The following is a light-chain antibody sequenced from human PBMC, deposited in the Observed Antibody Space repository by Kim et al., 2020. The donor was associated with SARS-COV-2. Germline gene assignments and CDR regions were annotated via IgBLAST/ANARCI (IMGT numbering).Light chain of an antibody. CDR2: EVY. V-gene: IGLV2-11*01. Sequence: GPAVTISCTGSSGDVGGYNSVSWYQQRPGRAPKLVVYEVYKRPSGVPDRFSASKSGNTAALTISGLQAEDEADYHCCSYAGSDTDVFGTGTKVTVL. CDR3: CSYAGSDTDV. CDR1: SGDVGGYNS. J-gene: IGLJ1*01.